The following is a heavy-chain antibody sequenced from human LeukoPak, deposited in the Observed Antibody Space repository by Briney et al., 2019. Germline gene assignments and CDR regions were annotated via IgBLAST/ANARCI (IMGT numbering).Heavy chain of an antibody. Sequence: SETLSLTCTVSGDSISSSNWWNWVRLPPGKGLDWIGEISHTGSTKYSPSLKDRVTISKDNSKNQFSLKLNSVTAADTATYYCTRSSGWWSLDYWGQGALVTVSS. CDR2: ISHTGST. CDR1: GDSISSSNW. V-gene: IGHV4-4*02. CDR3: TRSSGWWSLDY. D-gene: IGHD6-19*01. J-gene: IGHJ4*02.